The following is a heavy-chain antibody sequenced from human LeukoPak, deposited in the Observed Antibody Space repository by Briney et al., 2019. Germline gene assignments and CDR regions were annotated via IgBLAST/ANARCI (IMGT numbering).Heavy chain of an antibody. CDR1: GFTLSSYE. D-gene: IGHD6-19*01. V-gene: IGHV3-48*03. CDR2: ISSSGSAI. CDR3: ARGGSLGY. Sequence: GGSLSLSCAASGFTLSSYEMNWVRQAPGKGLEWVSKISSSGSAIYYADSVKGRFTIPRDNAKSSLYLQMNSLRVEDTAVYYCARGGSLGYWGQGTLVTVSS. J-gene: IGHJ4*02.